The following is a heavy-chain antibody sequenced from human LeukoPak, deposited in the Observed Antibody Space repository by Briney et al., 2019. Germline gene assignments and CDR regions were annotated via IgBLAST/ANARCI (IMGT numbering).Heavy chain of an antibody. CDR1: GFNFANHA. V-gene: IGHV3-23*01. CDR2: ISGGGDIT. J-gene: IGHJ4*02. CDR3: VREDTPATANY. Sequence: GGSLRLSCAASGFNFANHAMSWVRQTAGKGLEWVSAISGGGDITYYADSVKGRFTISRDNSKDTLFLQMHSLRPGDTAVYYCVREDTPATANYWGQGTLVAISS. D-gene: IGHD2-21*02.